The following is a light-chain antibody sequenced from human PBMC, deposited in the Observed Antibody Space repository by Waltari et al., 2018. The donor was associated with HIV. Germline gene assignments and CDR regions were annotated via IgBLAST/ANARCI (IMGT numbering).Light chain of an antibody. CDR2: EVS. Sequence: QSALTQPASVSGSPGQSITISCTGTSSDVGGYNLVSWYQQHPGKAPKLMIYEVSKRPAGVSNLFSGSKAGNTASLRVSEHQAEEEADYYCCAYAGSTTYVIFGVGTKLTVL. V-gene: IGLV2-23*02. CDR1: SSDVGGYNL. CDR3: CAYAGSTTYVI. J-gene: IGLJ2*01.